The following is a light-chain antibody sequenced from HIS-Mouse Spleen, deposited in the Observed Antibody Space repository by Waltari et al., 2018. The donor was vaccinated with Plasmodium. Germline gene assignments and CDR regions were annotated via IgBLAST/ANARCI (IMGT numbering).Light chain of an antibody. J-gene: IGKJ3*01. V-gene: IGKV1-6*01. CDR2: AAS. CDR1: QGIRND. Sequence: AIQMTQSPSSLSASVGDRVTLTCRASQGIRNDLGWYQQKPGKAPKLLISAASSLQSGVPSRFSGSGSGTDFTLTISSLQSEDFAVYYCQQYNNWSFTFGPGTKVDIK. CDR3: QQYNNWSFT.